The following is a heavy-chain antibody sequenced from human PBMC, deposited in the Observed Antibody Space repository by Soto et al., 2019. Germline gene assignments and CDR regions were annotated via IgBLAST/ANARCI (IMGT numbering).Heavy chain of an antibody. CDR3: ARGYYGMDV. V-gene: IGHV3-30-3*01. J-gene: IGHJ6*02. Sequence: PGGSLRLSCAASGFTFSTYTMHWVRQAPGKGLEWVALMSYDGSNEYYADSVKGRFTISRDNSKNTLSLQMNSLRAEDTAVYYCARGYYGMDVSGQGTTVTVSS. CDR1: GFTFSTYT. CDR2: MSYDGSNE.